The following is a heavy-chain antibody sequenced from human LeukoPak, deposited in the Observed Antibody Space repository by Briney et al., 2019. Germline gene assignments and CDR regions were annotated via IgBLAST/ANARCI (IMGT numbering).Heavy chain of an antibody. CDR2: INPNSGGT. V-gene: IGHV1-2*02. Sequence: ASVTVSCKASGYTFTGYYMHWVRQAPGQGREWMGWINPNSGGTNYAQKFQGRVTMTRDTSISTAYMELSRLRSDDTAVYYCARVFGFGNWNDWGAKNWFDPWGQGTLATVSS. CDR1: GYTFTGYY. J-gene: IGHJ5*02. CDR3: ARVFGFGNWNDWGAKNWFDP. D-gene: IGHD1-1*01.